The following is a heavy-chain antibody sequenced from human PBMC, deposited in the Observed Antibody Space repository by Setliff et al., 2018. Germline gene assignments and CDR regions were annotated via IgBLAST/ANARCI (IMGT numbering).Heavy chain of an antibody. Sequence: PGGSLRLSCTASGLSYTNDWVSWVRQAPGKGLEWLASINPHGSEKYYADSVKGRFTISRDNAKNSLSLQMNNLRTEDTAVYYCFGAGTCSHWGQGTLVTV. V-gene: IGHV3-7*01. D-gene: IGHD3-10*01. CDR2: INPHGSEK. J-gene: IGHJ4*02. CDR1: GLSYTNDW. CDR3: FGAGTCSH.